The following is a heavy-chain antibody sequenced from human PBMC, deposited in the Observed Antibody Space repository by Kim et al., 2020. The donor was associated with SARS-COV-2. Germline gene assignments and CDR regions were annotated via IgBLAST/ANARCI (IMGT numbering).Heavy chain of an antibody. Sequence: SETLSLTCTVSGYSISSGYYWGWIRQPPGKGLEWIGSIYHSGSTYYNPSLKSRVTISVDTSKNQVSLKLSSVTAADTAVYSCSSLYSSCWESFGYWGQGTLVTVSS. J-gene: IGHJ4*02. D-gene: IGHD6-19*01. CDR2: IYHSGST. CDR3: SSLYSSCWESFGY. CDR1: GYSISSGYY. V-gene: IGHV4-38-2*02.